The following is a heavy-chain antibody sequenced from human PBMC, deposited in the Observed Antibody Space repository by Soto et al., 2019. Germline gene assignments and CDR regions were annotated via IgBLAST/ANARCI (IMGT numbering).Heavy chain of an antibody. J-gene: IGHJ1*01. CDR2: IKQDGSEK. CDR1: GFTLSTYW. CDR3: ARDWRYCSSSSCPLAEYFQH. Sequence: GGSLRLSCAASGFTLSTYWMSWVRQAPGKGLEWVANIKQDGSEKYYVDSVKGRFTISRDNAKNSVYLQMNSLRAEDTAVYFCARDWRYCSSSSCPLAEYFQHWGQGTLVTVSS. D-gene: IGHD2-2*01. V-gene: IGHV3-7*03.